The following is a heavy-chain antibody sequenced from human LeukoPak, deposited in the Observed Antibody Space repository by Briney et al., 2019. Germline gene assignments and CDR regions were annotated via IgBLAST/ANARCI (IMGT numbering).Heavy chain of an antibody. CDR2: IYPGDSDT. CDR3: ARRGYNYGYGFDS. J-gene: IGHJ4*02. V-gene: IGHV5-51*01. CDR1: GYRLTSYW. Sequence: GESLKISCKGSGYRLTSYWIGWVRQMPGKGLEWMGIIYPGDSDTRYSPSFQGQVTISADKSISTAYLQWSSLKASDTAMYYCARRGYNYGYGFDSWGQGTLVTVSS. D-gene: IGHD5-18*01.